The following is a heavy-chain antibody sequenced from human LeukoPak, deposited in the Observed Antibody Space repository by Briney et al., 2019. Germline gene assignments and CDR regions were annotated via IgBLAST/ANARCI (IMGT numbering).Heavy chain of an antibody. Sequence: SETLSLTCTVSGGSISSYYWSWIRQPPGKGLEWIGYIYYSGSTNYNPSLKGRVTISVDTSKNQFSLKLSSVTAADTAVYYCARSPWELLRENWFDPWGQGTLVTVSS. V-gene: IGHV4-59*08. CDR3: ARSPWELLRENWFDP. D-gene: IGHD1-26*01. CDR1: GGSISSYY. J-gene: IGHJ5*02. CDR2: IYYSGST.